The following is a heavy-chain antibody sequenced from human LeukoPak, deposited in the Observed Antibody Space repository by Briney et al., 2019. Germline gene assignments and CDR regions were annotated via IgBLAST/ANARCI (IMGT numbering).Heavy chain of an antibody. CDR3: ARDGSYYSSSWDY. V-gene: IGHV4-39*07. CDR2: IYYSGST. CDR1: GGSISSSSYY. J-gene: IGHJ4*02. D-gene: IGHD6-13*01. Sequence: SETLSLTCTVSGGSISSSSYYWGWIRQPPGKGLEWIGSIYYSGSTYYNPSLKSRVTISVDTSKNQFSLKLSSVTAADTAVYYCARDGSYYSSSWDYWGQGTLVTVSS.